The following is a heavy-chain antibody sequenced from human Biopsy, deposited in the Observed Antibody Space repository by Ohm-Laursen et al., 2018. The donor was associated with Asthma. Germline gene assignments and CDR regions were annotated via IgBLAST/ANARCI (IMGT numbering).Heavy chain of an antibody. Sequence: GSSVKVSCKVSDYIFPRYYISWVRQAPGQGLEWMGWISAYNGNTNYAQKFQGRLTLTTDTSTSTAHMELRSLRSDDTAVYYCARWTTPINGFDPWGQGTLVTVSS. CDR3: ARWTTPINGFDP. CDR1: DYIFPRYY. V-gene: IGHV1-18*01. D-gene: IGHD4-11*01. CDR2: ISAYNGNT. J-gene: IGHJ5*02.